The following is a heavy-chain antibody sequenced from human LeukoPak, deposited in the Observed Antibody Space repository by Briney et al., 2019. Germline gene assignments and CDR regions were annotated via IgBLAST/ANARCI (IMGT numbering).Heavy chain of an antibody. CDR1: GYSISSGYY. CDR3: ARTMVRGVSERWFDP. D-gene: IGHD3-10*01. V-gene: IGHV4-38-2*02. Sequence: SETLSLTCTVSGYSISSGYYWSWIRQPPGKGLEWIGYIYYSGSTNYNPSLKSRVTISVDTSKNQFSLKLSSVTAADTAVYYCARTMVRGVSERWFDPWGQGTLVTVSS. J-gene: IGHJ5*02. CDR2: IYYSGST.